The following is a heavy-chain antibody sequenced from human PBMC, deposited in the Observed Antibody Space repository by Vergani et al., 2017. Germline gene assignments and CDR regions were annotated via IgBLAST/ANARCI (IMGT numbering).Heavy chain of an antibody. CDR2: IKQDGSEK. Sequence: EVQLVESGGGLVQPGGSLRLSCAASGFTFSSYWMSWVRQAPGKGLEWVANIKQDGSEKYYVDYVKGRFTISRDNAKNSLYLQMNSLRAEDTAVYYCARDQEDIVGATDAFDIWGQGTMVTVSS. J-gene: IGHJ3*02. V-gene: IGHV3-7*01. D-gene: IGHD1-26*01. CDR3: ARDQEDIVGATDAFDI. CDR1: GFTFSSYW.